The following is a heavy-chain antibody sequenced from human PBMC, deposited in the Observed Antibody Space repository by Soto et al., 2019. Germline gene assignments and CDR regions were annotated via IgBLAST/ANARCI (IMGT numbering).Heavy chain of an antibody. J-gene: IGHJ4*02. CDR1: GYTSTAYP. Sequence: GASMKGSCKASGYTSTAYPMHWVRQAPGQRLEWMGWINVANGDTGYSQKFQGRVTVTRETSASTVYMELSSLTSEDTAVYYCARKDYYGAGIYYFDHWGQGTLVTVSS. D-gene: IGHD3-10*01. CDR2: INVANGDT. V-gene: IGHV1-3*01. CDR3: ARKDYYGAGIYYFDH.